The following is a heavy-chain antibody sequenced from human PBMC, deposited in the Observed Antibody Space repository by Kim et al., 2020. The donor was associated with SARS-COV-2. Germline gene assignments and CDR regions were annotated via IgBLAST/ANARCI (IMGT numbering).Heavy chain of an antibody. CDR3: TTGPDLGD. J-gene: IGHJ4*02. D-gene: IGHD2-21*02. CDR2: IKSKTDGGTT. CDR1: GFTFSNAW. Sequence: GGSLRLSCAASGFTFSNAWMSWVRQAPGKGLEWVVRIKSKTDGGTTDYAAPVKGRFTISRDDSKNTLYLQMNSLKTEDTAVYYCTTGPDLGDWGQGTLVT. V-gene: IGHV3-15*01.